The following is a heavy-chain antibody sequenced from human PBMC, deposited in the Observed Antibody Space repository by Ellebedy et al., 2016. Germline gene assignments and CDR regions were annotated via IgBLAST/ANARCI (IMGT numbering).Heavy chain of an antibody. CDR3: ARDRGEWELLPDGMDV. V-gene: IGHV3-33*01. D-gene: IGHD1-26*01. Sequence: GGSLRLXCAASGFTFSSYGMHWVRQAPGKGLEWVAVIWYDGSNKYYADSVKGRFTISRDNSKNTLYLQMNSLRAEDTAVYYCARDRGEWELLPDGMDVWGQGTTVTVSS. CDR1: GFTFSSYG. J-gene: IGHJ6*02. CDR2: IWYDGSNK.